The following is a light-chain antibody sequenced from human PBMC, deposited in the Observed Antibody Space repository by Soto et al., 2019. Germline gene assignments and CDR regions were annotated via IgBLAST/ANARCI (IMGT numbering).Light chain of an antibody. CDR2: AAS. V-gene: IGKV1-39*01. CDR1: QIISSR. CDR3: QQGNSTPWT. Sequence: DIQMTQSPSSLSASVGYTFTITCRASQIISSRLNWYQQKPGKAPNLLIYAASNLQSGVPSRFSGSGSGTDFTLTISSLQPEDFATYYCQQGNSTPWTFGQGTKVDIK. J-gene: IGKJ1*01.